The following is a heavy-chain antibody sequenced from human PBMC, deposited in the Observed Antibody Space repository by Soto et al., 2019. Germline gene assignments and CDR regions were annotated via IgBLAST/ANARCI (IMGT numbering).Heavy chain of an antibody. Sequence: GGSLRLSCAASGFTVSSYRMSWVRPVPGKGLEWVSVIYSVGSADFADSVKGRFTISRDNSKNTLYLQMNSLRAEDTAVYYCAKDLVAAAGIIDYWGQGTLVTVSS. J-gene: IGHJ4*02. D-gene: IGHD6-13*01. V-gene: IGHV3-66*01. CDR2: IYSVGSA. CDR3: AKDLVAAAGIIDY. CDR1: GFTVSSYR.